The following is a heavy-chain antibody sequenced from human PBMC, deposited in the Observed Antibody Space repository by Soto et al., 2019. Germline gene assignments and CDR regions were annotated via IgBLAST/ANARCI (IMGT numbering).Heavy chain of an antibody. CDR1: GGSFSGYY. V-gene: IGHV4-34*01. J-gene: IGHJ5*02. Sequence: SETLSLTCAVYGGSFSGYYWSWIRQPPGKGQEWIGEINHSGSTNYNPSLKSRVTISVDTSKNQFSLKLSSVTAAGTAVYYCARKTPTSPYGSGSRPNNWFDPWGQGTLVTVS. CDR3: ARKTPTSPYGSGSRPNNWFDP. CDR2: INHSGST. D-gene: IGHD3-10*01.